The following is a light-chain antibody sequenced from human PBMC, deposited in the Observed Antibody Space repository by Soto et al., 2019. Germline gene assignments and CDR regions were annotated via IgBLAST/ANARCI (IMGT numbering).Light chain of an antibody. CDR2: AAS. Sequence: DIQMTQSPSSVSASLGDGVTITCRASQGIGSWLAWYQQRPGKAPKLLISAASSLQSGVPSRFSGSGSGTDFTLTISNLQPEDFATYFCQQAYSVPLTFGGGTKVDIK. CDR1: QGIGSW. CDR3: QQAYSVPLT. V-gene: IGKV1-12*01. J-gene: IGKJ4*01.